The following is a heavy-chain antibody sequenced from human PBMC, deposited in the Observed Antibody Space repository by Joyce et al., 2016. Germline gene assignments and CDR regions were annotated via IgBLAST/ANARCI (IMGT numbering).Heavy chain of an antibody. J-gene: IGHJ6*03. CDR2: IYYSGST. CDR1: GGSISSSSYY. D-gene: IGHD3-10*01. V-gene: IGHV4-39*07. CDR3: ARIYGSGSYYYYYYYMDV. Sequence: QLQLQESGPGLVKPSETLSLTCTVSGGSISSSSYYWGWIRQPPGKGLEWIGSIYYSGSTYYNPSLKSRVTISVDTSKNQFSLKLGSVTAADTAVYYCARIYGSGSYYYYYYYMDVWGKGTTVTVSS.